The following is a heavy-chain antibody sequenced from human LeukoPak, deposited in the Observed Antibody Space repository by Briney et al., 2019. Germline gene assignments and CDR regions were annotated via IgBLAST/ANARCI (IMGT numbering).Heavy chain of an antibody. CDR3: ASVTVTTWAPDGHMDV. J-gene: IGHJ6*03. CDR1: GGTFSNYA. CDR2: IIPMFGTT. D-gene: IGHD4-11*01. Sequence: GASVKVSCKASGGTFSNYAISWVRQAPGQGLEWMGRIIPMFGTTNYAQNFQGRVTIITDESTSTAYMEVSSLRIEDTAVYYCASVTVTTWAPDGHMDVWGKGTTVTVSS. V-gene: IGHV1-69*05.